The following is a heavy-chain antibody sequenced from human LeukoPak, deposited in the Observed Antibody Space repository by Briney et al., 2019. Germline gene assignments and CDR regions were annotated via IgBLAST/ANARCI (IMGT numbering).Heavy chain of an antibody. J-gene: IGHJ4*02. CDR2: IYPGDSDT. CDR3: ARSNSGWHFDY. V-gene: IGHV5-51*01. Sequence: GESLKISCKASGYSFSNYWIGWVRQMPGKGLEWMGIIYPGDSDTRYSPSFQGQVTISADKSITTAYLQWTSLKASDTAIHYCARSNSGWHFDYWGQGTLVTVSS. D-gene: IGHD6-19*01. CDR1: GYSFSNYW.